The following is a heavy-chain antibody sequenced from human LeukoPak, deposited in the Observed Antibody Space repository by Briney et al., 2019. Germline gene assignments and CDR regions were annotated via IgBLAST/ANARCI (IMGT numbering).Heavy chain of an antibody. CDR2: ISAYNGNT. CDR3: ARDYYDSSGYSHYYYYYMDV. J-gene: IGHJ6*03. D-gene: IGHD3-22*01. V-gene: IGHV1-18*01. Sequence: ASVKVSCKASGYTFTSYGISWVRQAPGQGLEWMGWISAYNGNTNYAQKLQGRVTTTTDTSTSTAYMELRSLRSDDTAVYYCARDYYDSSGYSHYYYYYMDVWGKGTTVTISS. CDR1: GYTFTSYG.